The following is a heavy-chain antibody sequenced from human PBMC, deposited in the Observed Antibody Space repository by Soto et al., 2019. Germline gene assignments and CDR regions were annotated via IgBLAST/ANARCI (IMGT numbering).Heavy chain of an antibody. V-gene: IGHV3-48*01. J-gene: IGHJ3*01. CDR2: ISSSSSNI. D-gene: IGHD1-1*01. CDR3: GSYNWNDVKAFDV. Sequence: EVQLVESGGGLVQPGGSLRLSCAASRFTFSSYSMNWVRQAPGKGLEWVSYISSSSSNIYYADSVKGRFTISRDNARNSLYLQMNSLRAEDTAVYYCGSYNWNDVKAFDVWGQGTMVTVSS. CDR1: RFTFSSYS.